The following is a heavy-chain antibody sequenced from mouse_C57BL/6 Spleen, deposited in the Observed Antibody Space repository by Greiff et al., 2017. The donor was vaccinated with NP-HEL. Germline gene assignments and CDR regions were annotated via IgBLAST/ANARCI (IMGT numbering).Heavy chain of an antibody. V-gene: IGHV5-4*01. J-gene: IGHJ2*01. Sequence: EVKVVESGGGLVKPGGSLKLSCAASGFTFSSYAMSWVRQTPEKRLEWVATISDGGSYTYYPDNVKGRFTISRDNAKNNLYLQMSHLKSEDTAMYYCARDNYKYYFDYWGQGTTLTVSS. CDR1: GFTFSSYA. D-gene: IGHD1-3*01. CDR2: ISDGGSYT. CDR3: ARDNYKYYFDY.